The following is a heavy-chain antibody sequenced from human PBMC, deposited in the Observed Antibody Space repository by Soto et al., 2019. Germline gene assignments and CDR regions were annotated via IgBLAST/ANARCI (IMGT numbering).Heavy chain of an antibody. V-gene: IGHV1-46*01. CDR2: INPSGGNS. J-gene: IGHJ5*01. Sequence: ASVKVSCKASGYIFTSYYMHWVRQAPGQGLEWMGIINPSGGNSNYAQKFQGRVTMTRDTSTSTVYMELSSLRSEDTAVYFCARDKGQGGRYDFWSAWFDSWGQGTQVTVSS. D-gene: IGHD3-3*01. CDR1: GYIFTSYY. CDR3: ARDKGQGGRYDFWSAWFDS.